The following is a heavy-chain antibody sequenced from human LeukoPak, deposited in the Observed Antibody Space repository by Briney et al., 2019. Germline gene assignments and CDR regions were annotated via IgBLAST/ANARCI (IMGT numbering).Heavy chain of an antibody. V-gene: IGHV4-59*01. CDR1: GGSISSYY. CDR2: IYYSGST. D-gene: IGHD3-10*01. J-gene: IGHJ4*02. Sequence: SETLSLTCTVSGGSISSYYWSWIRQPPGEGLGWIGYIYYSGSTNYNPSLKSRVTISVDTSKNQFSLKLSSVTAADTAVYYCARVYYGSGSFYFDYWGQGTLVTVSS. CDR3: ARVYYGSGSFYFDY.